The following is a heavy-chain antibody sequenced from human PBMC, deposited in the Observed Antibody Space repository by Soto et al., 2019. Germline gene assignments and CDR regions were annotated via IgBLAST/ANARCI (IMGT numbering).Heavy chain of an antibody. CDR2: INAVNGNT. CDR1: GYTFTSYA. J-gene: IGHJ3*01. Sequence: ASVKVSCKASGYTFTSYAMHWVRQSHGQRLEWMGWINAVNGNTKYSQKFQGRVTITRDTSAITAFMELSSLRSEDTAVYYCARDSLRYGSVGSCYAFDVWGQGTMVTVSS. CDR3: ARDSLRYGSVGSCYAFDV. V-gene: IGHV1-3*01. D-gene: IGHD2-15*01.